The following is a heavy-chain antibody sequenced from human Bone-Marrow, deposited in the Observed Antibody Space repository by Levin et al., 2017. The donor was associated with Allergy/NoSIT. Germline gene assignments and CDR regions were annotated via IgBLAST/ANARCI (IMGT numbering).Heavy chain of an antibody. CDR2: INPSGGSS. J-gene: IGHJ4*02. CDR1: GYTFTTYY. CDR3: AMYDSKFF. V-gene: IGHV1-46*01. D-gene: IGHD3-16*01. Sequence: ASVKVSCKASGYTFTTYYVHWVRQVPGQGLEWMGIINPSGGSSTYAQKFQGRVTMTRDTSTSTVYMELNSLRSEDTAVYYCAMYDSKFFWGQGTLVTVS.